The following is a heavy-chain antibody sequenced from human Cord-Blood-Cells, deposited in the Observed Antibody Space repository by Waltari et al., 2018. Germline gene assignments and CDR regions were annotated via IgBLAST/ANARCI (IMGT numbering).Heavy chain of an antibody. V-gene: IGHV4-59*01. CDR3: ARFGYSSSWFDY. Sequence: QVQLQESGPGLVKPSETLSLTCTVSGGSISSYYWSWIRQPPGKGLEWTGYIYYSGSTNYNPSLKSRVTISVDTSKNQFSLKLSSVTAADTAVYYCARFGYSSSWFDYWGQGTLVTVSS. D-gene: IGHD6-13*01. CDR1: GGSISSYY. J-gene: IGHJ4*02. CDR2: IYYSGST.